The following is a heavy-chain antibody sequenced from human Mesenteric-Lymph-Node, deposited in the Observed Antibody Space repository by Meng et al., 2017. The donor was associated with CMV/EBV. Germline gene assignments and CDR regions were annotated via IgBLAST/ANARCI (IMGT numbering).Heavy chain of an antibody. CDR2: ISYDGSNK. CDR3: AKDYGVVVAATFDY. Sequence: GESLKISCAASGFTFSSYAMHWVRQAPGKGLEWVAVISYDGSNKYYADSVKGRFTISRDNSKNTLFLQMNSLRAEDTAIYYCAKDYGVVVAATFDYWGQGTLVTVSS. J-gene: IGHJ4*02. V-gene: IGHV3-30*04. CDR1: GFTFSSYA. D-gene: IGHD2-15*01.